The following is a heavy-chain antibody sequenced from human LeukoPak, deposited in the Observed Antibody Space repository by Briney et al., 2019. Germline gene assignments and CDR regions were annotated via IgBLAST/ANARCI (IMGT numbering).Heavy chain of an antibody. CDR3: ARDYNSIHAFDI. Sequence: PGGSLRLSCAASGFTFSTFAIHWVRQAPGKGLEWVSVISFDGNNKYYADSVKGRFTISRDNSKNTLSLQMNSLKAEDTAVYYCARDYNSIHAFDIWGQGTMVTVS. J-gene: IGHJ3*02. D-gene: IGHD5-24*01. CDR2: ISFDGNNK. V-gene: IGHV3-30-3*01. CDR1: GFTFSTFA.